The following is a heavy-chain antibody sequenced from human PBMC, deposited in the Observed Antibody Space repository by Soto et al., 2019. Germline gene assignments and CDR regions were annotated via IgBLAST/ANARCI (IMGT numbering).Heavy chain of an antibody. J-gene: IGHJ5*02. Sequence: SETLSLTCTVSGGSISSGGYYWSWIRQHPGKGLEWIGYIYYSGRTYYNPSLHSRVSIAVDTTENQFSLKLTSVTAADKSVYYCAGGSFSSISSWLDPLGRGTLRTTSS. CDR2: IYYSGRT. CDR3: AGGSFSSISSWLDP. D-gene: IGHD3-3*02. CDR1: GGSISSGGYY. V-gene: IGHV4-31*03.